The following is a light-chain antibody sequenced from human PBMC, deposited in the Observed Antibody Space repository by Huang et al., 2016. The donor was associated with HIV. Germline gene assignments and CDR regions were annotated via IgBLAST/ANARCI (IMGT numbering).Light chain of an antibody. CDR1: QRVNSK. J-gene: IGKJ2*01. Sequence: DIVMTPSPATLSLSPGERATLSCSASQRVNSKLSWDQQKPGQAPRLLIYSASTRATGVPGRFSGSGSGTEVTLTISSLQTEDFAVYYCQQYSKWPPNTFGQGTKLESK. CDR3: QQYSKWPPNT. V-gene: IGKV3-15*01. CDR2: SAS.